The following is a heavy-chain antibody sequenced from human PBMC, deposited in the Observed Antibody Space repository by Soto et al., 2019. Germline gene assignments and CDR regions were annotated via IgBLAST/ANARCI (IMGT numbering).Heavy chain of an antibody. V-gene: IGHV3-33*01. CDR3: ARVGASGKYYFDY. J-gene: IGHJ4*02. Sequence: PGGSLRLSCAASGFTFSSYGMHWVRQAPGKGLEWVAVIWYDGSSKYYADSVKGRFTISRDNSKNTLYLQMNSLRAEDTAVYYCARVGASGKYYFDYWGQGTLVTVSS. CDR2: IWYDGSSK. CDR1: GFTFSSYG.